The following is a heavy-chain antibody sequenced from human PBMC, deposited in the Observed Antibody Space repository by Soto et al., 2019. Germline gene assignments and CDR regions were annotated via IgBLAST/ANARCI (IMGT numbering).Heavy chain of an antibody. D-gene: IGHD5-12*01. J-gene: IGHJ4*02. CDR1: GFTFSNFA. V-gene: IGHV3-23*01. Sequence: EVQLSQSGGGLVQPGGSLRLSCAASGFTFSNFAMRWVRQAPGKGLGWVSDISGSGGSTYYAESVKGRFTISRDNSKNTRFLQMNSLRVEETAVYYCAKDIGAVGGYETFDFWGQGTMVTVSS. CDR3: AKDIGAVGGYETFDF. CDR2: ISGSGGST.